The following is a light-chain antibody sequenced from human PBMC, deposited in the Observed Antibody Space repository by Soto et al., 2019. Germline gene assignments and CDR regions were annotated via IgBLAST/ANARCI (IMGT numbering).Light chain of an antibody. Sequence: QSALTQPASVSGSPGQSITISCTGTSSDVGGYNYVSWYQQHPGKAPKLMIYDVSNRPSGVSNRFSGSKSGNTASLTISGLEAEDKADYYCSSYTSSSTLVFGRGTKLTVL. CDR3: SSYTSSSTLV. J-gene: IGLJ2*01. CDR1: SSDVGGYNY. CDR2: DVS. V-gene: IGLV2-14*01.